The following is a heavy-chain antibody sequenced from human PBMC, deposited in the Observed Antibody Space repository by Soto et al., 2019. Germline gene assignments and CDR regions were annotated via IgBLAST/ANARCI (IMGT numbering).Heavy chain of an antibody. CDR2: IYPGDSDT. Sequence: GESLKISCKGSGYSFTSYWIGWVRQMPGKGLEWMGIIYPGDSDTRYSPSFQGQVTISADKSISTAYLQWSSLKASDTAMYYCARRGYGSSTSCHAGLEFDYWGQGTLVPVSS. CDR3: ARRGYGSSTSCHAGLEFDY. CDR1: GYSFTSYW. D-gene: IGHD2-2*01. V-gene: IGHV5-51*01. J-gene: IGHJ4*02.